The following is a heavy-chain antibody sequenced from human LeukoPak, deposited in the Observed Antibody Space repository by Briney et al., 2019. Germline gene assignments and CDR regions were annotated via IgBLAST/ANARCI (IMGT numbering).Heavy chain of an antibody. V-gene: IGHV3-7*05. D-gene: IGHD2-2*01. Sequence: GGSLRLSCAASGFTFSSYWMSWVRQAPGKGLEWVSNIKQDGSEKYYVDSVKGRFTISRDNAKNSLYLQMNSLRAEDTAVYYCARVVQEKPVDGMDVWGQGTTVTVSS. CDR2: IKQDGSEK. CDR1: GFTFSSYW. CDR3: ARVVQEKPVDGMDV. J-gene: IGHJ6*01.